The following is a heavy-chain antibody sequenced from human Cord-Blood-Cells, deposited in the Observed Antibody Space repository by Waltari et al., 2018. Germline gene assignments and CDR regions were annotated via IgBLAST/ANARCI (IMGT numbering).Heavy chain of an antibody. V-gene: IGHV4-34*01. CDR1: GGSFSGYY. Sequence: QVQLQQWGAGLLKPSETLSLTCAVYGGSFSGYYWSWIRPPPGKGLAWIGEINHSGSNSYDPSLKSRVTISVDTSKNQFSLKLSSVTAAGTAVYYCARGERAAPDYWGQGTLVTVSS. CDR3: ARGERAAPDY. J-gene: IGHJ4*02. D-gene: IGHD6-6*01. CDR2: INHSGSN.